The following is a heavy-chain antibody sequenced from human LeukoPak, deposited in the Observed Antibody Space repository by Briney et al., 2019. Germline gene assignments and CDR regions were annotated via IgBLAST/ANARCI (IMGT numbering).Heavy chain of an antibody. Sequence: GGSMRLSCAASGFTFSSYAMSWVRQAPGKGLEWVSGISGSGSNTYHAESVKGRFTISRDKSKNTLYMQMNSLRAEDTAVYYCATYASGLTAYDYWGQGTLVSVSS. V-gene: IGHV3-23*01. CDR2: ISGSGSNT. D-gene: IGHD3-10*01. CDR1: GFTFSSYA. CDR3: ATYASGLTAYDY. J-gene: IGHJ4*02.